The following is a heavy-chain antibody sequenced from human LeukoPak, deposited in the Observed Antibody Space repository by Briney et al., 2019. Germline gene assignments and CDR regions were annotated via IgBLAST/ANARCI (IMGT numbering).Heavy chain of an antibody. CDR1: GYTFTGYY. D-gene: IGHD6-13*01. CDR2: INPNSGGT. Sequence: GASVKVSCKASGYTFTGYYMHWVRQAPGQGLEWMGWINPNSGGTNYAQKFQGRVTMTRDTSISTAYMELSRLRSDDTAVYYCARDLPIAAAGYDWFDPWGQGTLVTVSS. CDR3: ARDLPIAAAGYDWFDP. V-gene: IGHV1-2*02. J-gene: IGHJ5*02.